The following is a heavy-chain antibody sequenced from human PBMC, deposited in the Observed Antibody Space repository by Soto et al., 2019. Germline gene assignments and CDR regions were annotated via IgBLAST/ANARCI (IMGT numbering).Heavy chain of an antibody. CDR1: GGSFSGYY. D-gene: IGHD3-10*01. CDR2: INHSGST. Sequence: QVQLQQWGAGLLKPSETLSLTCAVYGGSFSGYYWSWIRQPPGKGLEWIGEINHSGSTNYNPPHKSRAPIALYTPKNQFSLQLSSVTAADTAVYYCAERITMVRGNWFDPWGQGTLVTVSS. CDR3: AERITMVRGNWFDP. V-gene: IGHV4-34*01. J-gene: IGHJ5*02.